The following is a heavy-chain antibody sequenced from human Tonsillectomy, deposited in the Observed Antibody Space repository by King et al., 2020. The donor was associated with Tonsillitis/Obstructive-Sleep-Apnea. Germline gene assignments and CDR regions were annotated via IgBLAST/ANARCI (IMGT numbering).Heavy chain of an antibody. Sequence: HVQLVESGGGVVQPGRSLRLSCAASGFTFSTYSMHWVRQAPGKGLEWVAVISYLGSNIYYADSVKGRFTISRDNSKNTLYLQMNSLRAEDAAVYYCARDLIGHCSSTSCYLPFDFWGQGTLVTASS. CDR2: ISYLGSNI. J-gene: IGHJ4*02. CDR1: GFTFSTYS. CDR3: ARDLIGHCSSTSCYLPFDF. D-gene: IGHD2-2*03. V-gene: IGHV3-30*01.